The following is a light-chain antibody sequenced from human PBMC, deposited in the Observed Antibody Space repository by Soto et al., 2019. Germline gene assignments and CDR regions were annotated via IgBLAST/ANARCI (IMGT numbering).Light chain of an antibody. CDR1: QSVNSSY. Sequence: EIVLTQSPGTLSLSPGERGTLSCMASQSVNSSYLAWYQHKAGQAPRLVIYGASTRATGIPERFSGSGSGTDFTLTIARLEPGDFAVYYCQQRHMWPITFGQGTRLEIK. V-gene: IGKV3-20*01. J-gene: IGKJ5*01. CDR2: GAS. CDR3: QQRHMWPIT.